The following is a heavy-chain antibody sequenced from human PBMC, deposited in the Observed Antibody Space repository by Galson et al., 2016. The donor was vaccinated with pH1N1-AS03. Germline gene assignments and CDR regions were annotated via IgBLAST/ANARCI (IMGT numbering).Heavy chain of an antibody. J-gene: IGHJ4*02. D-gene: IGHD5-12*01. CDR1: GFALIDYS. CDR2: INPTSTYI. CDR3: TRSAPRGGHEPFDF. V-gene: IGHV3-21*01. Sequence: CAASGFALIDYSMHWVRQAPGKGLEWVSSINPTSTYIYYADSPTGRFTISRDNAFNSLYLQMNSLRVDDTAVYFCTRSAPRGGHEPFDFWGQGTLVTVSP.